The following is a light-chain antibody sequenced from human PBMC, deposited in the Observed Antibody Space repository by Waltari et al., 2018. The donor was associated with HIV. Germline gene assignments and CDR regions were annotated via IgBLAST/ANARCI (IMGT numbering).Light chain of an antibody. J-gene: IGLJ2*01. CDR3: QRWGTGVE. CDR1: SGHTNYA. CDR2: VNSDGSH. Sequence: QLVLTQSPSASASLGASVKLTCTLSSGHTNYAIALHQLQSEKGPRFLMKVNSDGSHTKGDGIPDRFSGSRSGAEHYLTISSLQAEDEADYYCQRWGTGVEFGGGTKLTVL. V-gene: IGLV4-69*01.